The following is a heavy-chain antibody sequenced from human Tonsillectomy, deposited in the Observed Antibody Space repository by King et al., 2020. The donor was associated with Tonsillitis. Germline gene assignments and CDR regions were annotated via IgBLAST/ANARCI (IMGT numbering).Heavy chain of an antibody. CDR1: GFTFSSYS. D-gene: IGHD3-10*01. CDR3: ARDVVFTNPHCYPRYGSVSDYNQVGAFDI. CDR2: ISSSGNTI. Sequence: VQLVESGGGLVQPGGSLRLSCAASGFTFSSYSMSWVRQAPGKGLEWISYISSSGNTIFYADSVKGRFTISRDNAQNSLYLQMNSLRAEDTAVYYCARDVVFTNPHCYPRYGSVSDYNQVGAFDIWGQGTMVTVSS. J-gene: IGHJ3*02. V-gene: IGHV3-48*01.